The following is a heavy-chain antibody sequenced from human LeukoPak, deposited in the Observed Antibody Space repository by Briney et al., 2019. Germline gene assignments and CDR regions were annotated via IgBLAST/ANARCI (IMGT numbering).Heavy chain of an antibody. J-gene: IGHJ6*04. CDR2: IYPGDSDT. V-gene: IGHV5-51*01. Sequence: GESLKISCKGSGYSFTSYWIGWVRQMPGKGLEWMGIIYPGDSDTRYSPSFQGQVTMSAYKSISTAYLQWSSLMASGAGMFFCARLASYDMDVWGKGTMVTVSS. CDR1: GYSFTSYW. CDR3: ARLASYDMDV. D-gene: IGHD2-21*01.